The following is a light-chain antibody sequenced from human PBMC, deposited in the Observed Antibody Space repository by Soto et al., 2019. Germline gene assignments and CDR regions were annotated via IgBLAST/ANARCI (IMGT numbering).Light chain of an antibody. CDR1: SSDVGSYNL. V-gene: IGLV2-23*01. CDR2: EGS. Sequence: HSVLPKPASVYGFPGQSITISCTGTSSDVGSYNLVSWYQQHPGKAPKLMIYEGSKRPSGVSNRFSGSKSGNTASLTISGLQAEDEADYYCCSYAGSSTFVFGTGTKVT. CDR3: CSYAGSSTFV. J-gene: IGLJ1*01.